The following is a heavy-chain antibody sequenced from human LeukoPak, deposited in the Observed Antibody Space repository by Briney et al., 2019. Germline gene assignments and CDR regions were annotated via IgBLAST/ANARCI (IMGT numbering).Heavy chain of an antibody. CDR3: ARVGSWLFFPSYYYYGMDV. D-gene: IGHD2-15*01. CDR1: GYTFTSYD. J-gene: IGHJ6*02. CDR2: MNPNSGNT. Sequence: ASVKVSCKASGYTFTSYDINWVRQATGQGLEWMGWMNPNSGNTGYAQKFQGRVTMTRSTSISTAYMELSSLRSEDTAVYYCARVGSWLFFPSYYYYGMDVWGQGTTVTVSS. V-gene: IGHV1-8*01.